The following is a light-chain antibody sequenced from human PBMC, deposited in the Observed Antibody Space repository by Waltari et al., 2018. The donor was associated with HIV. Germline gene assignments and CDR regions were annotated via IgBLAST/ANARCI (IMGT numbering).Light chain of an antibody. CDR3: SSYAGSNNLI. V-gene: IGLV2-8*01. Sequence: QSALTQPLSASASPGQSVAISCTGTSSDVGGYEYVSWYQHHPGKAPKLILYDVTKRPSGVPDRFSGSKSGSTASLTVSGLQAEDEADYYCSSYAGSNNLIFGGGTKLTVL. J-gene: IGLJ2*01. CDR2: DVT. CDR1: SSDVGGYEY.